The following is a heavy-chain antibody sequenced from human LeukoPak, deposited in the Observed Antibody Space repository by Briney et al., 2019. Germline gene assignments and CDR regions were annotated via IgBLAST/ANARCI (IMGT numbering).Heavy chain of an antibody. CDR1: GFILSSNT. CDR3: AKDNPARVRYSYGFDY. CDR2: ISSSSSYI. D-gene: IGHD5-18*01. J-gene: IGHJ4*02. V-gene: IGHV3-21*01. Sequence: PGGSLRLSCAASGFILSSNTMNWVRQAPGKGLEWVSSISSSSSYIYYADSVKGRFTISRDNAKNSLFLQMNSLRAEDTAVYYCAKDNPARVRYSYGFDYWGQGTLVTVSS.